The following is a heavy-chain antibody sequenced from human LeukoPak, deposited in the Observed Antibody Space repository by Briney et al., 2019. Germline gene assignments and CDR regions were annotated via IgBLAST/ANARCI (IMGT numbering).Heavy chain of an antibody. V-gene: IGHV3-9*01. J-gene: IGHJ3*01. Sequence: GRSLRLSRAASGFTLNDHAMYWVRQAPGKGLEWVSGINWSGDNIGYADSVKGRFTISRDDAKNSLFLQMNSLRAEDTALYYCARASYYYDTTGLGAVDLWGQGTMVTVSS. CDR1: GFTLNDHA. CDR2: INWSGDNI. D-gene: IGHD3-22*01. CDR3: ARASYYYDTTGLGAVDL.